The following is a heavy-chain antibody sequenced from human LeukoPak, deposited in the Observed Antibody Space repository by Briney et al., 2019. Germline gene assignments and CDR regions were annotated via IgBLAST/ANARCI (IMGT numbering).Heavy chain of an antibody. J-gene: IGHJ4*02. CDR3: AKKFGSSNWYVGFDY. V-gene: IGHV3-23*01. CDR1: GFTVSSNY. D-gene: IGHD6-19*01. Sequence: HSGGSLRLSCAASGFTVSSNYMSWVRQAPGKGLEWVSVISGSGGTTYYADSVKGRFTISRDNSKNTLDLQMNSLRVEDMAVYYCAKKFGSSNWYVGFDYWGQGTLVTVSS. CDR2: ISGSGGTT.